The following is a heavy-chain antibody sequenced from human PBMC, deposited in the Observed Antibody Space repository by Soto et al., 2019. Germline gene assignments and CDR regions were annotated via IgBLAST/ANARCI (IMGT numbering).Heavy chain of an antibody. V-gene: IGHV1-3*01. J-gene: IGHJ4*02. CDR1: GYNFNTYA. CDR2: INAANGNT. Sequence: ASVKVSCKASGYNFNTYALHWVRQAPGQRLEWMGWINAANGNTKYSQKFQGRVSITRDTSASTVYMELSSLRSEDTAVYYCTRSAVRPSGGLIGLFAYWGQGTLVTVSS. CDR3: TRSAVRPSGGLIGLFAY. D-gene: IGHD3-16*02.